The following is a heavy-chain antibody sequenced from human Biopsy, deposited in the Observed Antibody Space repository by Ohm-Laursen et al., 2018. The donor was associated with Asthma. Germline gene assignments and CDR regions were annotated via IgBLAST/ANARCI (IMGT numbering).Heavy chain of an antibody. D-gene: IGHD3-10*01. J-gene: IGHJ6*02. CDR3: ARAVDYSHYYGIDV. Sequence: ASVKASCKTSGYTFNSAGITWVRQAPGQGLEWMGWISVYNGNTKVAQKLQDRVTMITDTSTSTAYIELRSLRSDDTAVYFCARAVDYSHYYGIDVWGQGTTVTVS. CDR1: GYTFNSAG. V-gene: IGHV1-18*01. CDR2: ISVYNGNT.